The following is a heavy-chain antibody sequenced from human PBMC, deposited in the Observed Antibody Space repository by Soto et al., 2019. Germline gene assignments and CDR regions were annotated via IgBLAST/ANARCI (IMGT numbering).Heavy chain of an antibody. CDR1: GGSINDFY. D-gene: IGHD6-6*01. CDR3: ARVGGVAARTFDY. J-gene: IGHJ4*02. Sequence: SETLSLTCTVSGGSINDFYWSWIRQPPGKGLEWIGYIYYSGSTDYNPSLKGRVTISVDTSKNQFSLKLRSVTAADTAVYYCARVGGVAARTFDYWGQGTLVTV. CDR2: IYYSGST. V-gene: IGHV4-59*01.